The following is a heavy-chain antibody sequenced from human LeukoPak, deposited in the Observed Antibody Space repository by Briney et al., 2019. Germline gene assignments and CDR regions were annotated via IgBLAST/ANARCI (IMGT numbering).Heavy chain of an antibody. CDR2: ISGSGGST. CDR1: GFTFSSYG. Sequence: PGGSLRLSCAASGFTFSSYGMSWVRQAPGKGLEWVSAISGSGGSTYYADSVKGRFTISRDNSKNTLYLQMNSLRAEDTAVYYCAKIPPLKEQLVRRVPLFFDYWGQGTLVTVSS. D-gene: IGHD6-13*01. J-gene: IGHJ4*02. CDR3: AKIPPLKEQLVRRVPLFFDY. V-gene: IGHV3-23*01.